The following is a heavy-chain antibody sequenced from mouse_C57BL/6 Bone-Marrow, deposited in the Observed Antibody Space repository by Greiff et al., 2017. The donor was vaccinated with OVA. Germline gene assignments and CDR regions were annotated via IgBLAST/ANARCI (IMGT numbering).Heavy chain of an antibody. CDR1: GYTFTTYS. J-gene: IGHJ1*03. V-gene: IGHV1-47*01. CDR2: FHPYNGDT. D-gene: IGHD1-1*01. CDR3: ARGALYVSRFWYFDV. Sequence: QVQLQQPGAELVKPGASVKLSCKASGYTFTTYSIEWMKQTPGQCLEWIGNFHPYNGDTKYNEKFKGKATLTVDKSSSTGFLKLSRLTSDDSAVYYCARGALYVSRFWYFDVWGTGTTVTVSS.